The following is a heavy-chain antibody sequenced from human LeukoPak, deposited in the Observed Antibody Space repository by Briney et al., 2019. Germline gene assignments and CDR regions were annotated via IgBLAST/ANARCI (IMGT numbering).Heavy chain of an antibody. V-gene: IGHV3-48*02. CDR3: ARVAAGYSVNYFDY. Sequence: GGSLRLSCAASGFTFTSYSMSWVRQAPGKGLEWVSYISTGSSTTYYADSVKGRFTISRDNVENSLYLQMNSLRDEDTAVYYCARVAAGYSVNYFDYWGQGTLVTVSS. CDR1: GFTFTSYS. CDR2: ISTGSSTT. J-gene: IGHJ4*02. D-gene: IGHD4-23*01.